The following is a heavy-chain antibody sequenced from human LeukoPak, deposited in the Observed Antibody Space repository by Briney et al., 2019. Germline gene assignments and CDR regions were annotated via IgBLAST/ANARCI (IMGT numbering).Heavy chain of an antibody. J-gene: IGHJ4*02. CDR1: GFIFSSYW. V-gene: IGHV3-74*01. CDR3: ARGRAVDY. D-gene: IGHD1-26*01. Sequence: PGGSLSLSCAASGFIFSSYWMHWVRQAPGKGLVWVSRITSDGSSTSYADSVKGRFTISRGNAKNTLYLQMNSLRAEDTAVYYCARGRAVDYWGQGTLVTVSS. CDR2: ITSDGSST.